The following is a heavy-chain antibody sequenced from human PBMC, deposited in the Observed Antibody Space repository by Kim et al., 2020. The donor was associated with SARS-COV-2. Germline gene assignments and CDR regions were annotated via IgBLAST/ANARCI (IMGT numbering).Heavy chain of an antibody. CDR3: VRDRNYYFDF. CDR1: GYTFTTYC. Sequence: ASVKVSCKTSGYTFTTYCSMLVRQPPGQGRDGSGGINTASGNQKYAEKVQGRVTMSTDTSSSTAYMELRSLRYDDTAVYYCVRDRNYYFDFWGRGTPVTVPS. J-gene: IGHJ4*02. D-gene: IGHD1-7*01. CDR2: INTASGNQ. V-gene: IGHV1-18*01.